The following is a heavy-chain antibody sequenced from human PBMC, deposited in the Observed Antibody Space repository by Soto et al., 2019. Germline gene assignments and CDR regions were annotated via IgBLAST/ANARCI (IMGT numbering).Heavy chain of an antibody. V-gene: IGHV3-23*01. CDR1: GFTFSSYA. Sequence: GGSLRLSCAASGFTFSSYAMSWVRQAPGKGLEWVSAISGSGGSTYYADSVKGRFTISRDNSKNTLYLQMNSLRAEDTAVYYCAKERYYYDSSGYALNDYWGQGTLVTVSS. CDR2: ISGSGGST. CDR3: AKERYYYDSSGYALNDY. J-gene: IGHJ4*02. D-gene: IGHD3-22*01.